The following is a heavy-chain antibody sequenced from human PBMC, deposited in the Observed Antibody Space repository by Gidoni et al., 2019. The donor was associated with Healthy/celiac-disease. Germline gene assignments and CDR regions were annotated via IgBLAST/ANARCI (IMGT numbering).Heavy chain of an antibody. CDR2: ISWNSGSR. Sequence: DVQLVESGGGLVQPGRSLRLSCAAPGFTFDAYAMHWVREAPGKGLEWVSGISWNSGSRGYADSVKGRFTISRDNAKNSLYLQMNSLRAEDTALYYCAKDMEDIVVVPAAPGGAFDIWGQGTMVTVSS. D-gene: IGHD2-2*01. CDR3: AKDMEDIVVVPAAPGGAFDI. CDR1: GFTFDAYA. J-gene: IGHJ3*02. V-gene: IGHV3-9*01.